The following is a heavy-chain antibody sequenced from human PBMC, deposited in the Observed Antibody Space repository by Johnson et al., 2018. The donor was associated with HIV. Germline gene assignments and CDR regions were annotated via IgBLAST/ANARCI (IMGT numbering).Heavy chain of an antibody. CDR2: ISYDGSNK. CDR1: GFTFSSYA. J-gene: IGHJ3*02. V-gene: IGHV3-30*04. CDR3: ARVGDSSSSLGAFDI. Sequence: QVQLVESGGGVVQPGRSLRLSCAASGFTFSSYAMRWVRQAPGKGLEWVAVISYDGSNKYYADSVKGRFTISRDNSKNTLYLQMNSLRAEDTAVYYCARVGDSSSSLGAFDIWGQGTMVTVSS. D-gene: IGHD6-6*01.